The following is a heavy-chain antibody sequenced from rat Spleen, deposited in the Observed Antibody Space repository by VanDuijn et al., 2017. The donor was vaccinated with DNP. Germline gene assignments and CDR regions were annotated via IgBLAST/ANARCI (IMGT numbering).Heavy chain of an antibody. CDR2: ISPNSDLI. D-gene: IGHD1-2*01. V-gene: IGHV5-25*01. Sequence: EVQLVESGGGLVQPGRSLKLSCAASGFSFRNYYMAWVRQTPKKGLEWVASISPNSDLIYYRDSVKGRFTISRDDAKNTLSLQMNSLRSEDTATYYCARWGGIYADYFDYWGQGVMVTVSS. J-gene: IGHJ2*01. CDR3: ARWGGIYADYFDY. CDR1: GFSFRNYY.